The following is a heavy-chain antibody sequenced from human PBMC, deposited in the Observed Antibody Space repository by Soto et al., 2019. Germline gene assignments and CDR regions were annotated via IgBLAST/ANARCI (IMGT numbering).Heavy chain of an antibody. CDR2: ISGSGGST. J-gene: IGHJ6*02. CDR1: GFTFCSYA. CDR3: AKDSTPITMIVVANPAYYGMDV. V-gene: IGHV3-23*01. Sequence: GGSLSLSRAASGFTFCSYAMSWVRQAPGKGLEWVSAISGSGGSTYYADSVKGRFTISRDNSKNTLYLQMNSLRAEDTAVYYCAKDSTPITMIVVANPAYYGMDVWGQGTTVTVSS. D-gene: IGHD3-22*01.